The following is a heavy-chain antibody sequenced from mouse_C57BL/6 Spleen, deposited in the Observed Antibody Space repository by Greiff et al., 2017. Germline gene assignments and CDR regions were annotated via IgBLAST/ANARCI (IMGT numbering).Heavy chain of an antibody. CDR2: IDPSDSET. CDR1: GYTFTSYW. CDR3: ARLDEGYFDY. V-gene: IGHV1-52*01. J-gene: IGHJ2*01. Sequence: VKLQQPGAELVRPGSSVKLSCKASGYTFTSYWMHWVKQRPIQGLEWIGNIDPSDSETHYNQKFKDKATLTVDKSSSTAYMQLSSLTSEDSAVYYCARLDEGYFDYWGQGTTLTVSS.